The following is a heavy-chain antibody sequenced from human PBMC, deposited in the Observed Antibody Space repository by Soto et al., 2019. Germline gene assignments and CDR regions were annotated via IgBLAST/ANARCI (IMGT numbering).Heavy chain of an antibody. J-gene: IGHJ4*02. Sequence: QLQLVQSGAEVKRPGSSVKVSCKASGGTFSNYSITWVRQAPGQGLECMGRITPILDVAKYAQKFQGRVTITAEKSTTTVYMELSSLRSEDTAVYYCASTYCGGDCFSLHWGQGTLVTVSS. CDR3: ASTYCGGDCFSLH. CDR2: ITPILDVA. V-gene: IGHV1-69*02. CDR1: GGTFSNYS. D-gene: IGHD2-21*02.